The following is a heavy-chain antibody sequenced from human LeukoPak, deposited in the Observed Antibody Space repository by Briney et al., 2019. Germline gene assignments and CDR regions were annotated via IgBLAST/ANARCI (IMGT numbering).Heavy chain of an antibody. CDR1: GYTFTSYD. CDR2: MNPNSGNT. Sequence: ASVKVSCKASGYTFTSYDINWVRQATGQGLEWMGWMNPNSGNTGYAQKFQGRVTMTRNTSISTAYMELSSLRSEDTAEYYCARGQLGRRNYYYMDVWGKGTTVTVSS. CDR3: ARGQLGRRNYYYMDV. V-gene: IGHV1-8*01. J-gene: IGHJ6*03. D-gene: IGHD1-26*01.